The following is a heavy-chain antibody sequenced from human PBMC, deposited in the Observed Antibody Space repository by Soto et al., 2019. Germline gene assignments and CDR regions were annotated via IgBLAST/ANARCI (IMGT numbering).Heavy chain of an antibody. Sequence: VQLVESGGGVVRPGGSLRLSCAASGFTFDDYGMSWVRQAPGKGLEWVSGINWNGGSTGYADSVKGRFTIPRDNAKHSLYLQMSSLRAEDTALYHCARYRGGYSGYERWGQGTLVTVSS. CDR2: INWNGGST. CDR3: ARYRGGYSGYER. V-gene: IGHV3-20*01. D-gene: IGHD5-12*01. J-gene: IGHJ4*02. CDR1: GFTFDDYG.